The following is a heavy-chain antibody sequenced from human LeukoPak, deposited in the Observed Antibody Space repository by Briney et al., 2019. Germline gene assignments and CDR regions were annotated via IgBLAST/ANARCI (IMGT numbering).Heavy chain of an antibody. Sequence: GGSLRLSCAASGFTFRNYVIQWVRQAPGKGLEWVAVTSSDLNVKLYADSVKGRFTISRDNSRSTLYLQMNSLRPEDTAIYYCAREGCYGSGSPPSLYFDYWGQGTLVTVSS. CDR2: TSSDLNVK. V-gene: IGHV3-30-3*01. J-gene: IGHJ4*02. CDR1: GFTFRNYV. CDR3: AREGCYGSGSPPSLYFDY. D-gene: IGHD3-10*01.